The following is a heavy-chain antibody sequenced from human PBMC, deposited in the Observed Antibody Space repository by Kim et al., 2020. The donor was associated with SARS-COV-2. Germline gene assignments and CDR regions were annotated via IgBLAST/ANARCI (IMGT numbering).Heavy chain of an antibody. J-gene: IGHJ6*02. D-gene: IGHD1-26*01. V-gene: IGHV3-30*01. Sequence: ADSGRGRFTISRDNSKNTLYLQMNSLRAEDTAVYYCARANSGSYYYGMDVWGQGTTVTVSS. CDR3: ARANSGSYYYGMDV.